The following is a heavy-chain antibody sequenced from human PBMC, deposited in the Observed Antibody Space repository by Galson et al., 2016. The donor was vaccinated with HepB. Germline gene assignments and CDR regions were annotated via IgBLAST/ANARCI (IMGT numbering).Heavy chain of an antibody. CDR1: GGSISSGSYF. CDR3: AVWFGDVNY. Sequence: TLSLTCTVSGGSISSGSYFCNWIRQPAGKGLEWIGSMFTSGNSNYNPSLESRVTISLDTSKNQLFLKMSSVTAADTAVYYCAVWFGDVNYWGQGILVTVSS. CDR2: MFTSGNS. J-gene: IGHJ4*02. V-gene: IGHV4-61*02. D-gene: IGHD3-10*01.